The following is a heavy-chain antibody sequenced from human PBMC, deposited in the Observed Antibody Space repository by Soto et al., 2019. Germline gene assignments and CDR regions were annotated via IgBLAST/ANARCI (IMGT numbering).Heavy chain of an antibody. J-gene: IGHJ4*02. CDR1: GFTFRSYG. CDR3: AKWEDRGYGFAFAY. Sequence: QVQLVESGGGVVQPGRSLRLSCAASGFTFRSYGMHWVRQTPGKGLEWVAGISYDGSNEYYADSVKGRFTISRDNSKNTLYLQTDSLKTEDTAVYYCAKWEDRGYGFAFAYWGQGTLVTVSS. CDR2: ISYDGSNE. V-gene: IGHV3-30*18. D-gene: IGHD1-26*01.